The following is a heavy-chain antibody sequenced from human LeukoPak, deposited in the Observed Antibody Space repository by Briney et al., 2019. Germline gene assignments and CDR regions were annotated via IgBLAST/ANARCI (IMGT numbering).Heavy chain of an antibody. CDR3: ARDWDSRNDYFDP. CDR1: GYTFTSYG. Sequence: ASVTVSCKASGYTFTSYGISWVRQAPGQGLEWVGWTSAHNDDTNYAETLQGRLTMTTDISTSTAYMELTSLRSDDTAVYYCARDWDSRNDYFDPWGQGTLVIDSS. V-gene: IGHV1-18*01. D-gene: IGHD1-1*01. J-gene: IGHJ4*02. CDR2: TSAHNDDT.